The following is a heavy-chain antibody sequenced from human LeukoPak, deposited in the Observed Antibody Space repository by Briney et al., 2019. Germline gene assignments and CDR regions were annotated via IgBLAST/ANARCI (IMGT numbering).Heavy chain of an antibody. D-gene: IGHD6-13*01. CDR2: IYTSGST. J-gene: IGHJ4*02. CDR1: GGSISYYY. Sequence: SETLSLTCTVSGGSISYYYWSWLRQPAGKGLEWIGRIYTSGSTDYNPSLKSRVTMSVDTSKSHFSLKLNSVAAADTAVYYCARGGQELASFDYWGQGTLVTVSS. CDR3: ARGGQELASFDY. V-gene: IGHV4-4*07.